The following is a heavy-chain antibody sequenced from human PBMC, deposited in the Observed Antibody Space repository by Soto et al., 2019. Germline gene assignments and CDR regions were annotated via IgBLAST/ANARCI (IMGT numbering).Heavy chain of an antibody. J-gene: IGHJ6*02. V-gene: IGHV4-59*08. CDR1: GDSLSGYY. D-gene: IGHD2-21*01. CDR3: ARKRILASGFYGMDG. CDR2: IYYSGST. Sequence: SETLSLTCTVSGDSLSGYYWTWIRQPPGKGLEWIGYIYYSGSTNYNPSLKSRVTISVGTSKNQFSLKLNSVTAADTAVYYCARKRILASGFYGMDGWGQGTTVTVSS.